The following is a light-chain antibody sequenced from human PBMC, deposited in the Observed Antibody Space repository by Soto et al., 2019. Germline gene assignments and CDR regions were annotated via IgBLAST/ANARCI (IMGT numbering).Light chain of an antibody. J-gene: IGKJ1*01. Sequence: DIQMTQSPSSLSASVGDRVTITCRASQSISWYLNWYQQKPGKAPKLLIYTASSLQSGVPSRFSGSGSGTDFTLTITSLQPEDFATYYCQQSFSTLWTFGQGTKVAIK. CDR2: TAS. V-gene: IGKV1-39*01. CDR3: QQSFSTLWT. CDR1: QSISWY.